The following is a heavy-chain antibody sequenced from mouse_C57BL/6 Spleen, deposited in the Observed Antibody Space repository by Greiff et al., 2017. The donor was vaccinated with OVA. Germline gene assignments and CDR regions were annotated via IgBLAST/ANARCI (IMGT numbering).Heavy chain of an antibody. V-gene: IGHV1-82*01. CDR2: IYPGDGDT. D-gene: IGHD1-1*01. J-gene: IGHJ1*03. CDR3: DRDYYGGSCLYFDD. CDR1: GYAFSSSW. Sequence: QVQLQQSGPELVKPGASVKISCKASGYAFSSSWMNWVKQRPGKGLEWIGRIYPGDGDTNYNGKFKGKATLTADKSSSTAYMQLSSLTSEDSAVYFGDRDYYGGSCLYFDDWGTGTTVTVSS.